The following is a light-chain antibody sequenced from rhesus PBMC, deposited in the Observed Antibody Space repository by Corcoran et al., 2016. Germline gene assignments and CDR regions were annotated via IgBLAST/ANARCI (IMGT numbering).Light chain of an antibody. CDR1: QTISRY. J-gene: IGKJ1*01. CDR2: AAS. CDR3: QQGYTSPWT. V-gene: IGKV1-44*02. Sequence: DIQMTQSPSSLSASVGDRVTITCRASQTISRYLAWYQQKPGKVPKILIYAASSLESGVQSRFSGSGSGTVCTLTISRLQTEDLSTYNGQQGYTSPWTFGQGTKVEIK.